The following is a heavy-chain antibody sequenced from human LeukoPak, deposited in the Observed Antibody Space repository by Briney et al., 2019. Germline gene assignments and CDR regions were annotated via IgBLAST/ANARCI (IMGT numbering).Heavy chain of an antibody. V-gene: IGHV3-11*01. CDR3: AREIRGYSYFDY. J-gene: IGHJ4*02. CDR2: ISSSGSTI. Sequence: GGSLRLSCAASGFTFSDYYMNWIRQAPGKGLEWVSYISSSGSTICYADSVKGRFTISRDNAKNSLYLQMNSLRAEDTAVYYCAREIRGYSYFDYWGQGTLVTVSS. CDR1: GFTFSDYY. D-gene: IGHD1-26*01.